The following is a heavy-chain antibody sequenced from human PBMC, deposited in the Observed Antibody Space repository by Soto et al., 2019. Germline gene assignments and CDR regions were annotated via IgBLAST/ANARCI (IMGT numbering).Heavy chain of an antibody. CDR2: IYYSGRT. V-gene: IGHV4-30-4*01. CDR1: GGSISSGDYY. CDR3: AREYYSNYPRAD. J-gene: IGHJ4*02. Sequence: QVQLQESGPGLVKPSQTLSLTCTVSGGSISSGDYYWRWIGQPPGKGLEWIGYIYYSGRTYYNPSLKSRVTISVDTSKTQLSLKLSSVTAADTAVYYCAREYYSNYPRADWGQGTLVTVSS. D-gene: IGHD4-4*01.